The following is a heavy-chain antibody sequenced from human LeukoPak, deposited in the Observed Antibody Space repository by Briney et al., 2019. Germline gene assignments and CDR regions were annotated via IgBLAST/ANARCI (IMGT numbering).Heavy chain of an antibody. CDR2: IKQDGSEK. D-gene: IGHD2-2*01. Sequence: PGGSLRLSCAASGFTFSSYWLSWVRQAPGKGLEGGANIKQDGSEKYYVDSVRGRFTISRDNAKNSLYLQMNSLRAEDTAVYYCARDIVVVPAAMQFYYYYGMDVWGQGTTVTVSS. CDR3: ARDIVVVPAAMQFYYYYGMDV. CDR1: GFTFSSYW. J-gene: IGHJ6*02. V-gene: IGHV3-7*01.